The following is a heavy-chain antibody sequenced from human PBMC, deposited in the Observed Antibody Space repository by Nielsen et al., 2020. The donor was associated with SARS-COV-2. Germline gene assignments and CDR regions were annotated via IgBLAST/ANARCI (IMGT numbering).Heavy chain of an antibody. V-gene: IGHV3-66*01. CDR2: IYSGGST. CDR3: ARETPPYYYDSSGDAFDI. J-gene: IGHJ3*02. D-gene: IGHD3-22*01. Sequence: GESLKISCAASGFTVSSNYMSWVRQAPGKGLEWVSVIYSGGSTYYADSVKGRFTISRDNSKNTLYLQMNSLRAEDTAVYYCARETPPYYYDSSGDAFDIWGQGTMVTVSS. CDR1: GFTVSSNY.